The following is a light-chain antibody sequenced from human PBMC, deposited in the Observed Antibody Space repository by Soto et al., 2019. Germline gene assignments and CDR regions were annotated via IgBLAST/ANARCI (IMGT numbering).Light chain of an antibody. J-gene: IGKJ2*01. V-gene: IGKV3-20*01. CDR2: GAS. Sequence: EIVLTQSPGTLSLSPGERATLSCRASRSVNSNFLAWYQQKPGQAPRLLIYGASSRATGIPDRFSGSGSGTDFTLTVSRLEPEDFAVYYCQHYGNSPPYTFGQGTKLEIK. CDR1: RSVNSNF. CDR3: QHYGNSPPYT.